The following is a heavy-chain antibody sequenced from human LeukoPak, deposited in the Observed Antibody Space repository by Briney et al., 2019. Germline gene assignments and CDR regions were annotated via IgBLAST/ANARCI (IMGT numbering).Heavy chain of an antibody. J-gene: IGHJ4*02. Sequence: ASVKVSCKASGYTFTSYDINWVRQATGQGPEWMGWMNPNSGNTGYAQKFQGRVTMTRNTSISTAYMELSSLRSEDTAVYYCARGGVYDYVWGSYPDYYFDYWGQGTLVTVSS. CDR1: GYTFTSYD. V-gene: IGHV1-8*01. D-gene: IGHD3-16*02. CDR2: MNPNSGNT. CDR3: ARGGVYDYVWGSYPDYYFDY.